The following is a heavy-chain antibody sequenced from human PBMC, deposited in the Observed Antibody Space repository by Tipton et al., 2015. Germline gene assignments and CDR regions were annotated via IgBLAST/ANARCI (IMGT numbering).Heavy chain of an antibody. Sequence: TLSLTCTVSGGSISSRSYYWGWIRQPPGKGLEWIGSIYYSGNIYYNLSLKSRVTISVDTSKNQFSLKLSSVTAADTAVYYCARSRYTVTPDSWGQGTLVTVSS. CDR1: GGSISSRSYY. D-gene: IGHD4-17*01. CDR3: ARSRYTVTPDS. V-gene: IGHV4-39*01. J-gene: IGHJ4*02. CDR2: IYYSGNI.